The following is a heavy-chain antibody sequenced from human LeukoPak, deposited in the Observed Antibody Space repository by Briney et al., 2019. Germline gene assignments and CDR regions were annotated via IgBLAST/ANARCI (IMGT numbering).Heavy chain of an antibody. CDR2: INPNSGGT. Sequence: ASVKVSCKASGYTFTGYYMHWVRQAPGQGLEWMGWINPNSGGTNYAQKFQGRVTMTRDTSISTAYMELSRLRSDDTAVYYCARSSLRLLTGDQSDIWGQGTMVTVSS. CDR3: ARSSLRLLTGDQSDI. V-gene: IGHV1-2*02. D-gene: IGHD7-27*01. CDR1: GYTFTGYY. J-gene: IGHJ3*02.